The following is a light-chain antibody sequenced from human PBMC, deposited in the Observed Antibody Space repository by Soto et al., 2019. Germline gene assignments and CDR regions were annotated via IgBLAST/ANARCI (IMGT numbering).Light chain of an antibody. CDR2: DDH. V-gene: IGLV1-51*01. Sequence: QSVLPQPPSVSAAPGQKVTLSCSGSTSNIGKNAVAWYQHFPGRAPKLLIHDDHERPSDIPDRFSASRSGTSATLAIAGLQAGDEADYYCGTWDLSLNAGVFGGGTKLTVL. J-gene: IGLJ2*01. CDR3: GTWDLSLNAGV. CDR1: TSNIGKNA.